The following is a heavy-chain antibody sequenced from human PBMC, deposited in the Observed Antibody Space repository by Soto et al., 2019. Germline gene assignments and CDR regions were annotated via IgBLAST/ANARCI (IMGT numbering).Heavy chain of an antibody. J-gene: IGHJ5*02. V-gene: IGHV3-30-3*01. CDR3: ARTGEGDDSYGLGYLDP. D-gene: IGHD5-18*01. CDR2: ISYDGSNK. Sequence: QVQLVESGGGVVQPGRSLRLSCAASGFTFSSYAMHWVRQAPGKGLEWVAVISYDGSNKYYADSVKGRFTISRDNSKNTLYLQMNSLRAEDTAVYYCARTGEGDDSYGLGYLDPWGQGTLVTVSA. CDR1: GFTFSSYA.